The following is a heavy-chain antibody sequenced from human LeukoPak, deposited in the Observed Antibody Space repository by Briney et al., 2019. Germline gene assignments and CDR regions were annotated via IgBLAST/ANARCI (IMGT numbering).Heavy chain of an antibody. CDR3: ARILYGSGSYYDY. Sequence: SETLSLTCIVSGGSIRSYYWSWIRQPPGKGLEWIGFIYYSGSTNYNPSLKSRVTISVDTSKNQFSLKLNSVTAADTAVYYCARILYGSGSYYDYWGQGTLVTVSS. CDR1: GGSIRSYY. D-gene: IGHD3-10*01. CDR2: IYYSGST. V-gene: IGHV4-59*01. J-gene: IGHJ4*02.